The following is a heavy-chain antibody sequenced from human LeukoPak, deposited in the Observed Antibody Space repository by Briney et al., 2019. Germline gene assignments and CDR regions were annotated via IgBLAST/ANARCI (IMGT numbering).Heavy chain of an antibody. D-gene: IGHD6-19*01. J-gene: IGHJ4*02. Sequence: GGSLRLSCAASGFTVSSNYMSWVRQAPGKGLEWVSVIYSGGNTYYADSVKGRFTISRDNSKNAVYLQMNSLRTEDTAVYYCARGEYSTGWYRFDYWGQGTLVTVSS. CDR1: GFTVSSNY. V-gene: IGHV3-53*01. CDR3: ARGEYSTGWYRFDY. CDR2: IYSGGNT.